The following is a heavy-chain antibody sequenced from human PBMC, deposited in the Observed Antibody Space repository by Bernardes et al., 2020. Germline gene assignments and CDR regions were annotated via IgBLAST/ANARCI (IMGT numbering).Heavy chain of an antibody. D-gene: IGHD6-13*01. CDR2: ISSSSSYI. CDR3: ARDRGSSWYVWAFDI. CDR1: GFTFSSYS. J-gene: IGHJ3*02. V-gene: IGHV3-21*01. Sequence: GGSLRLSCAASGFTFSSYSMNWVRQAPGKGLEWVSSISSSSSYIYYADSVKGRFTISRDNAKNSLYLQMNSLRAEDTAVYYCARDRGSSWYVWAFDIWGQGTMVTVSS.